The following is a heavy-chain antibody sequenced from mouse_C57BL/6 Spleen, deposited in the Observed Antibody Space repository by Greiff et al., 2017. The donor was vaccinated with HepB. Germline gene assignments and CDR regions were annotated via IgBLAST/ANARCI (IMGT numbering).Heavy chain of an antibody. CDR2: INPYNGGT. Sequence: EVQLQQSGPVLVKPGASVKMSCKASGYTFTDSYMNWVKQSPGKSLEWIGVINPYNGGTSYNQKFKGKATLTVDKSSSTAYMELNSLTSEDSAVYYCARGYYGSSFDYWGQGTTLTVSS. CDR3: ARGYYGSSFDY. J-gene: IGHJ2*01. D-gene: IGHD1-1*01. V-gene: IGHV1-19*01. CDR1: GYTFTDSY.